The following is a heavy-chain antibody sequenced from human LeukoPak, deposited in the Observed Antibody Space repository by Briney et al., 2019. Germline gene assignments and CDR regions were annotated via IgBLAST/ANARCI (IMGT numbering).Heavy chain of an antibody. CDR1: GFTFSRYW. Sequence: GGSLRLSCAASGFTFSRYWMSWVRQAPGKGLEWVAVIWYDGSNKYYADSVKGRFTISRDNSKNTLYLQMNSLRAEDTAVYYCARGDYDFWRRGEYFQHWGQGTLVTVSS. J-gene: IGHJ1*01. CDR2: IWYDGSNK. CDR3: ARGDYDFWRRGEYFQH. D-gene: IGHD3-3*01. V-gene: IGHV3-33*08.